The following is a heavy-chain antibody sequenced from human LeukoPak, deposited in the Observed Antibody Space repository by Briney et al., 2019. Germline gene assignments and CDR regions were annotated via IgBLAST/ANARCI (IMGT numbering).Heavy chain of an antibody. J-gene: IGHJ4*02. Sequence: PSETLSLTCTVSGDSISSYYWSWIRQPPGNGLEWIGYIYNSGSTNYNRSLKSRLTISVDTSKNQFSLKLNSVTAADTAVYYCARGPAWHSSGWYGFDCWGQGTLVAVSS. CDR2: IYNSGST. CDR1: GDSISSYY. D-gene: IGHD6-19*01. CDR3: ARGPAWHSSGWYGFDC. V-gene: IGHV4-59*01.